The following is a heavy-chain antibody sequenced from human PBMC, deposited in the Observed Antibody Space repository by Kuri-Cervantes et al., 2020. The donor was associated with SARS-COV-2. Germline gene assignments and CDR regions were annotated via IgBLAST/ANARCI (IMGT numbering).Heavy chain of an antibody. J-gene: IGHJ6*03. Sequence: GESLKISCVASGFTFRSYTMTWVRQAPGKALEWVSFITGSGSYSYYADSLKGRMSISKDDAKNSLYLQINSLRGEDTAVYFCARVAGEGPIYYYYMDVWGKGTTVPSP. CDR3: ARVAGEGPIYYYYMDV. CDR2: ITGSGSYS. CDR1: GFTFRSYT. D-gene: IGHD2-21*01. V-gene: IGHV3-21*01.